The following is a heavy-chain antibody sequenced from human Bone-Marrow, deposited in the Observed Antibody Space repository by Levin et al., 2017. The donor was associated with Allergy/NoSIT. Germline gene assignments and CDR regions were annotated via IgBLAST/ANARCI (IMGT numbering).Heavy chain of an antibody. J-gene: IGHJ4*02. CDR2: IYSSEKT. D-gene: IGHD3-3*01. V-gene: IGHV4-4*07. Sequence: TTSETLSLTCTVSGGSISGYYWSWIRQPAGKGLEWIGRIYSSEKTMYNPSLESRVTMSVDTSRNNFSLKLSSVTAADTAVYYCARERFTRANDFWGQGTLVTVSS. CDR3: ARERFTRANDF. CDR1: GGSISGYY.